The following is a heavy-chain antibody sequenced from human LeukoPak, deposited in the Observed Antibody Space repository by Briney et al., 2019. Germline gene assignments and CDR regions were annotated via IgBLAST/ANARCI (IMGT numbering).Heavy chain of an antibody. CDR2: ISSNGGST. CDR1: GFTFSRYS. V-gene: IGHV3-64*01. Sequence: GGSLRLSCAASGFTFSRYSMHWVRQAPGKGLEYVSAISSNGGSTYYANSVKGRFTISRDNSKNTLYLQMNSLRAEDTAVYYCASDREGAADYWGQGTLVTVSS. CDR3: ASDREGAADY. D-gene: IGHD3-16*01. J-gene: IGHJ4*02.